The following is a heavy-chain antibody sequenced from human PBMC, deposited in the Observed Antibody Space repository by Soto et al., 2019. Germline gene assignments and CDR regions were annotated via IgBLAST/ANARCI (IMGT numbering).Heavy chain of an antibody. D-gene: IGHD2-15*01. V-gene: IGHV3-30*03. CDR3: ATGYCSGGSCYGGDDN. CDR1: RFTFSSYD. J-gene: IGHJ4*02. Sequence: QVQLVESGGGVVQPGRSLRLSCAASRFTFSSYDMHWVRQAPGKGLEWVAVISFDGSNKYYADSVKGRFTISRDNSKNTLYLQMNSLRAEDTAVYYCATGYCSGGSCYGGDDNWGQGTLVTVSS. CDR2: ISFDGSNK.